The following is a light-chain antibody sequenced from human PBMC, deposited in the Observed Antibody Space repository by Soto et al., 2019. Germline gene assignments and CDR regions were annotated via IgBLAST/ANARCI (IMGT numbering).Light chain of an antibody. CDR2: EVS. CDR1: SSDVGSYNL. CDR3: CSYAGSSTPLS. J-gene: IGLJ1*01. V-gene: IGLV2-23*02. Sequence: QSALTQPASVSGSPGQSITISCTGTSSDVGSYNLVSWYQQRPGKAPKLMIYEVSKRPSGVSNRFSGSKSGNTASLTISGLQAEDEADYYCCSYAGSSTPLSFGTGTKVTVL.